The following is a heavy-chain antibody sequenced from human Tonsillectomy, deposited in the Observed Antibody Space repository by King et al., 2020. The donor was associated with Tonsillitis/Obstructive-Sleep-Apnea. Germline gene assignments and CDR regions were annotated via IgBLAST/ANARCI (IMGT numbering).Heavy chain of an antibody. J-gene: IGHJ6*02. D-gene: IGHD2-2*01. CDR3: AREKVDCISTSCQSPGWDYYYYYGMDV. CDR1: GFTVSSNY. Sequence: VQLVESGGGWIQTGGSLRLSCAASGFTVSSNYMSWVRQAPGKGLEWVSVIYSGGSTYYADSVKGRFTISRDNSKNTLYLQMNSLRAEDTAVYYCAREKVDCISTSCQSPGWDYYYYYGMDVWGQGATVTVSS. CDR2: IYSGGST. V-gene: IGHV3-53*01.